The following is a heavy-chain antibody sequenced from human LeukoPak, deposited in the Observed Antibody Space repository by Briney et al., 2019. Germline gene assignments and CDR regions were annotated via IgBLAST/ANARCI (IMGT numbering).Heavy chain of an antibody. CDR2: IYSGGRT. V-gene: IGHV3-66*01. CDR1: GLTISNNF. CDR3: ARDTDYYGSGRHGYFDH. D-gene: IGHD3-10*01. Sequence: PGGSLRLSCAASGLTISNNFMGWVRQAPGKGLEWVSLIYSGGRTYSADSVKGRFTISRDNSKNTLHLQMNNLRAEDTAVYYCARDTDYYGSGRHGYFDHWGQGTLVTVSS. J-gene: IGHJ1*01.